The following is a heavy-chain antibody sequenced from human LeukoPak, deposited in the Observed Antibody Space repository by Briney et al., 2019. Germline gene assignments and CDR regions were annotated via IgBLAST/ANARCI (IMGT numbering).Heavy chain of an antibody. D-gene: IGHD6-19*01. V-gene: IGHV3-30-3*02. CDR2: ISYDGSNK. CDR1: GFTFSSYA. J-gene: IGHJ4*02. Sequence: PGRSLRLSCAASGFTFSSYAMHWVRQAPGKGLEWVAVISYDGSNKYYADSVKGRFTISRDNSKSTVDLQMDSLRAEDTAIYYCAKLSGQVSGPLWGQGTLVTVSS. CDR3: AKLSGQVSGPL.